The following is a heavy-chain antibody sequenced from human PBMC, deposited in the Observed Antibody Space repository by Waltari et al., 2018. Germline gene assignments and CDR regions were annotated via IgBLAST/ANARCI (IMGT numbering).Heavy chain of an antibody. V-gene: IGHV4-61*02. CDR1: GGSISSGSYY. Sequence: QVQLQESGPGLVKPSQTLSLTCTVSGGSISSGSYYWSWIRQPAGKGLEWIGRIYTSGGTNYNPSLKSRVTISVDTSKNQFSLKLSSVTAADTAVYYCARIPKVRGVIIIDYWGQGTLVTVSS. D-gene: IGHD3-10*01. CDR3: ARIPKVRGVIIIDY. J-gene: IGHJ4*02. CDR2: IYTSGGT.